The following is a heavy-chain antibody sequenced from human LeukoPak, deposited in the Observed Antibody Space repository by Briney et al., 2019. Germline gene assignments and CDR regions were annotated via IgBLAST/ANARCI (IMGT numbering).Heavy chain of an antibody. J-gene: IGHJ6*02. CDR3: ARGSRYYGMDV. CDR2: IKQDGSDT. CDR1: GFTFTNYW. V-gene: IGHV3-7*01. Sequence: PGGSLRLSCAASGFTFTNYWMNWVRQAPGEGQEWVANIKQDGSDTYYVDSVKGRFTISRDNAKNSLYLDMNGLRVDDTAVYHCARGSRYYGMDVWGQGTTVTVSS.